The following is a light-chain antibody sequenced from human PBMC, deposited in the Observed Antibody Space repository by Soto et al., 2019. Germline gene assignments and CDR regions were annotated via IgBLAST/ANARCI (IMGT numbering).Light chain of an antibody. J-gene: IGKJ1*01. V-gene: IGKV1-39*01. CDR1: QSVDFY. CDR2: SAS. Sequence: DIQMTQSPSSLSASVGDRVTITCRASQSVDFYLSWYQQKPGKAPSLLIYSASSLQIGVPSRFSGSGSGTDFTLTIRGLQPEDFATYYCQQTYTTPRTFGQATRVEIK. CDR3: QQTYTTPRT.